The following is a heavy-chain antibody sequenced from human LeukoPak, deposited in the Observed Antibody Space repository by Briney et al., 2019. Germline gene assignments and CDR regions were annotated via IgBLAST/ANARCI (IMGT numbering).Heavy chain of an antibody. CDR3: ARDIDRVFNWFDP. CDR1: GYIFTSYA. J-gene: IGHJ5*02. Sequence: PGASVKVSCTASGYIFTSYAMHWVRQAPGQRLEWMGWINAGNGNTKYSQKFQGRVTITRDTSASTVYMELSSLRSEDTAVYYCARDIDRVFNWFDPWGQGTLVTVSS. CDR2: INAGNGNT. V-gene: IGHV1-3*01. D-gene: IGHD6-13*01.